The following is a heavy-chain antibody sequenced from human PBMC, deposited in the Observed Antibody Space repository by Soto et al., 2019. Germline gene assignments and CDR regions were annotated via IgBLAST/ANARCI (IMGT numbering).Heavy chain of an antibody. CDR3: AGEGRGYSYGNDAFDI. J-gene: IGHJ3*02. CDR2: INGDASST. V-gene: IGHV3-74*01. Sequence: EVQLVESGGGLVQPGGSLRLSCAASGFTFSNYWMHWVRQAPGEGLVWVSRINGDASSTGYADSVRGRFTISRDNAKNTLYLQMSSLRAEDTAVYFCAGEGRGYSYGNDAFDIWGQGTMVAVSS. D-gene: IGHD5-18*01. CDR1: GFTFSNYW.